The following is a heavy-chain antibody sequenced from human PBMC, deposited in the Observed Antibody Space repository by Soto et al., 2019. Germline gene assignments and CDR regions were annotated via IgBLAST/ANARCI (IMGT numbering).Heavy chain of an antibody. CDR1: GGSISSSNW. Sequence: PSETLSLTCAVSGGSISSSNWWSWVRQPPGKGLEWIGEIYHSGSTNYNPSLKSRVTISVDKSKNQFSLKLSSVTAADTAVYYCARVLGSSGYDYYYGMDVWGQGTTVTVSS. CDR2: IYHSGST. J-gene: IGHJ6*02. V-gene: IGHV4-4*02. D-gene: IGHD2-15*01. CDR3: ARVLGSSGYDYYYGMDV.